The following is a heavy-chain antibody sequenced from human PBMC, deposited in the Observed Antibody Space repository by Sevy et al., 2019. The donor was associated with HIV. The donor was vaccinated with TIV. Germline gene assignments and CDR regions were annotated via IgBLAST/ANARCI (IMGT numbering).Heavy chain of an antibody. CDR1: GFTFSNYA. CDR3: VKEVSEYSYSDY. Sequence: QLGGSLRLSCAASGFTFSNYAMSWVRQTPGKGLEWVSAISGSAHRTYYTDSVKGRFTISRDNSKNMLFLQMNSLRAEDTAVYYCVKEVSEYSYSDYWGQGTLVTVSS. D-gene: IGHD5-18*01. CDR2: ISGSAHRT. J-gene: IGHJ4*02. V-gene: IGHV3-23*01.